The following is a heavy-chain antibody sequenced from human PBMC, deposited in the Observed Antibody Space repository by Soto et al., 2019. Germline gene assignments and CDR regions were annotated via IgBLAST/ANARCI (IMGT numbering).Heavy chain of an antibody. J-gene: IGHJ6*02. Sequence: ASVKVSCKASGYTFTRSGISWVRQAPGQGLEWMGWISTYNGDTNYAQTFQGRVTITTDTSTSTVHMEVRSLRSDDTAVYYCAREGVAPYYYYGMDVWRQGTPVTVSS. V-gene: IGHV1-18*01. CDR3: AREGVAPYYYYGMDV. CDR1: GYTFTRSG. CDR2: ISTYNGDT.